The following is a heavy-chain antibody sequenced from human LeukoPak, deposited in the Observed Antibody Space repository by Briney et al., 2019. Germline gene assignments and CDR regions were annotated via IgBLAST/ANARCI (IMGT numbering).Heavy chain of an antibody. J-gene: IGHJ6*02. CDR3: ARGRYDFWSGYDYGMDV. V-gene: IGHV4-31*03. D-gene: IGHD3-3*01. CDR2: IYYSGST. Sequence: SETLSLTCTVSGGSISSGGYYWSWIRQHPGKGLEWIGYIYYSGSTYYNPSLKSRVTISVDTSKNQISLKLSSVTAADTAVYYCARGRYDFWSGYDYGMDVWGQGTTVTVSS. CDR1: GGSISSGGYY.